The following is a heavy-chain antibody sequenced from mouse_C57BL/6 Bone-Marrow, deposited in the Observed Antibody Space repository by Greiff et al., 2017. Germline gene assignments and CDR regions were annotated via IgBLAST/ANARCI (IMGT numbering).Heavy chain of an antibody. V-gene: IGHV1-81*01. CDR2: IYPRSGNT. Sequence: VQLQQSGAELARPGASVKLSCKASGYTFTSYGLSWVKQSTGQGLEWIGEIYPRSGNTYYNEKFKGKATLAADKTSSTAYMELRSLTAEDSAVFFSARERNYDYDYWGQGTTLTVSS. J-gene: IGHJ2*01. CDR1: GYTFTSYG. D-gene: IGHD2-4*01. CDR3: ARERNYDYDY.